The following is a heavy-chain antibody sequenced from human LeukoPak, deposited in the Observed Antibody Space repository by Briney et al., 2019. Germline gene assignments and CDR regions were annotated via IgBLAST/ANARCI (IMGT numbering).Heavy chain of an antibody. D-gene: IGHD2-15*01. J-gene: IGHJ6*03. Sequence: SETLSLTCTVSGGSISSYCWSWIRQPAGKGLEWIGRIYTSGSTNYNPSLKSRVTMSVDTSKNQFSLKLSSVTAADTAVYYCARGVVVAATWELGYYYMDVWGKGTTVTISS. CDR1: GGSISSYC. CDR2: IYTSGST. V-gene: IGHV4-4*07. CDR3: ARGVVVAATWELGYYYMDV.